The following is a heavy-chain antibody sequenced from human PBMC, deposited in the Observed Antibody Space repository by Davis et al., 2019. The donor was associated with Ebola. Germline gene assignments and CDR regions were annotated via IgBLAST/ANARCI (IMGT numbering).Heavy chain of an antibody. J-gene: IGHJ4*02. D-gene: IGHD6-13*01. CDR3: AGGYSSSWYDY. V-gene: IGHV4-59*01. Sequence: MPSETLSLTCTVSGGSISSYYWSWIRQPPGTGLEWIGYIYYSGSTNYNPSLKSRVTISVDTSKNQFSLKLSSVTAADTTVYYCAGGYSSSWYDYWGQGTLVTVSS. CDR2: IYYSGST. CDR1: GGSISSYY.